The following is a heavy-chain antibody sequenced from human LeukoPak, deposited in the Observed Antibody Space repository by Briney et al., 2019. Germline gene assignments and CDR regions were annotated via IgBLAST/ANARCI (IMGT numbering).Heavy chain of an antibody. CDR3: ARALVGATKGDY. CDR1: GYTFTSYY. CDR2: INPSGGST. J-gene: IGHJ4*02. D-gene: IGHD1-26*01. Sequence: SVKVSCEASGYTFTSYYMHWVRQAPGQGLEWMGIINPSGGSTSYAQKFQGRVTMTRDTSTSTVYMELSSLRSEDTAVYYCARALVGATKGDYWGRGTLVTVSS. V-gene: IGHV1-46*01.